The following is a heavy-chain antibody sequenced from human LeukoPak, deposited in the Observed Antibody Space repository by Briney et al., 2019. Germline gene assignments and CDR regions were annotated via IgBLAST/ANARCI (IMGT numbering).Heavy chain of an antibody. J-gene: IGHJ4*02. D-gene: IGHD3-9*01. V-gene: IGHV4-34*01. Sequence: SSETLSLTCAVYGGSFSGYYWSWIRQPPGKGLEWIGEINHSGSTNYNPSLKSRVTISVDTSKNQFSLKLSSVTAADTAVYYCARDYYDILTGYYIDYWGQGTLVTVSS. CDR1: GGSFSGYY. CDR3: ARDYYDILTGYYIDY. CDR2: INHSGST.